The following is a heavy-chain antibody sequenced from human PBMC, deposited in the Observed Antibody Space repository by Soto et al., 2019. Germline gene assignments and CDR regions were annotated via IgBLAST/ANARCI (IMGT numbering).Heavy chain of an antibody. CDR1: GYTFTSFY. V-gene: IGHV1-46*01. J-gene: IGHJ4*02. CDR2: MNPSGGYT. CDR3: ARVGEYTWNYEN. Sequence: QVQLVQSGAEVKKPGASVKVSCRASGYTFTSFYMHWVRQAPGQGLEWMGVMNPSGGYTSYAQKFQGRFTMTRDTSTRTIYMELRSLRSEDTAVYYCARVGEYTWNYENWGQGTLVTVSS. D-gene: IGHD1-7*01.